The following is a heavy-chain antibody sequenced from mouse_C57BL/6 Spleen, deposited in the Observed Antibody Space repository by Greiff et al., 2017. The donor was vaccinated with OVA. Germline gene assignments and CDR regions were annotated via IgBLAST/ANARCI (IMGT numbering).Heavy chain of an antibody. V-gene: IGHV5-17*01. CDR3: AREDGSLFDY. J-gene: IGHJ2*01. Sequence: DVKLVESGGGLVKPGGSLKLSCAASGFTFSDYGMHWVRQAPEKGLEWVAYISSGSSTIYYADTVKGRFTISRDNAKNTLFLQMTSLRSEDTAMYYCAREDGSLFDYWGQGTTLTVSS. CDR2: ISSGSSTI. D-gene: IGHD1-1*02. CDR1: GFTFSDYG.